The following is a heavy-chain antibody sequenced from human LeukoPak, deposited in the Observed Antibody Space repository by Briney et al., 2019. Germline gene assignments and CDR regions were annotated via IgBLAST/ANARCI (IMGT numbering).Heavy chain of an antibody. Sequence: ASVKVSCKASKYTFTGYYVHWVRQAPGQGLEWMGWINPNSGGTNYAQKFQGRVTMTRDTSISTAYMELSRLRSDDTAVYYCARARKTPFPTTVNYYYYYYMDVWGKGTTVTVSS. J-gene: IGHJ6*03. CDR3: ARARKTPFPTTVNYYYYYYMDV. CDR1: KYTFTGYY. D-gene: IGHD1-26*01. V-gene: IGHV1-2*02. CDR2: INPNSGGT.